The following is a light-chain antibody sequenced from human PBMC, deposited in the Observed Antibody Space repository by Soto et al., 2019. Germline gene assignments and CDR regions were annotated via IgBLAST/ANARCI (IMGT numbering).Light chain of an antibody. CDR3: SSYTSSRTAV. J-gene: IGLJ2*01. CDR2: EVS. CDR1: SSDVGGYKY. Sequence: QSALTQRASVSGSPGQSITISCTGSSSDVGGYKYVSWYQQYPGKAPKLMIYEVSNRPSGVSNRFSGSKSGNTASLTISGLQAEDEADYYCSSYTSSRTAVFGGGTKLTVL. V-gene: IGLV2-14*01.